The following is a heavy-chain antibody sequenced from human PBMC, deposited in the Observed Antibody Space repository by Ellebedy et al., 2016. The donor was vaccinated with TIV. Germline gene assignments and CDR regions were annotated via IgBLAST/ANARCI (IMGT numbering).Heavy chain of an antibody. CDR3: AGPAAIGTKAFDY. D-gene: IGHD2-2*01. J-gene: IGHJ4*02. V-gene: IGHV3-7*01. Sequence: GGSLRLSCAASGFTFSNYWMNWVRQAPGKGLEWVAQIKEDGSVEAYIDSVKGRFSISSDNGKKSLYLQMNNLRAEDTAVYYCAGPAAIGTKAFDYWGQGTLVTVSS. CDR2: IKEDGSVE. CDR1: GFTFSNYW.